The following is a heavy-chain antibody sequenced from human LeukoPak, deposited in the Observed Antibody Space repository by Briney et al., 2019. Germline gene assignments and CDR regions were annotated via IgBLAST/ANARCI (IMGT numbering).Heavy chain of an antibody. CDR1: GGSISSSSYY. CDR3: ARHEWQQLVKFDY. D-gene: IGHD6-13*01. Sequence: SETLSPTCTVSGGSISSSSYYWGWIRQPPGKGLEWIGTIYYSGSTYYNPSLKARVTLSADTSNNQLSLQVSSVTAADTAVYYCARHEWQQLVKFDYWGQGALVTVSS. J-gene: IGHJ4*02. V-gene: IGHV4-39*01. CDR2: IYYSGST.